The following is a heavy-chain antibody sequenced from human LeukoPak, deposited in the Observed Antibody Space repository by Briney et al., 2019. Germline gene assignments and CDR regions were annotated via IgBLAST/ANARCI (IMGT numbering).Heavy chain of an antibody. CDR1: GYSSSTYW. Sequence: GGSLKISFKWSGYSSSTYWIGWVRQMPGKGLEWMGIIYPYDSDARYSPSFQGQVTISADKSISTAYLQWSSLKASDTAIYYCARFYNYYYYIDVWGNGTTVTVSS. CDR3: ARFYNYYYYIDV. V-gene: IGHV5-51*01. J-gene: IGHJ6*03. CDR2: IYPYDSDA.